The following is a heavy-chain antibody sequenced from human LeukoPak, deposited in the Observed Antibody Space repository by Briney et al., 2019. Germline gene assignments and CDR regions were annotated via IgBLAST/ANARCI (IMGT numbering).Heavy chain of an antibody. CDR2: ISSSSSYI. D-gene: IGHD5-24*01. J-gene: IGHJ3*02. Sequence: GGSLRLSCAASGFTFSSYAMSWVRQAPGKGLEWVPSISSSSSYIYYADSVKGRFTISRDNAKNSLYLQMNSLRAEDTAVYYCARDGVGDEDAFDIWGQGTMVTVSS. CDR1: GFTFSSYA. CDR3: ARDGVGDEDAFDI. V-gene: IGHV3-21*01.